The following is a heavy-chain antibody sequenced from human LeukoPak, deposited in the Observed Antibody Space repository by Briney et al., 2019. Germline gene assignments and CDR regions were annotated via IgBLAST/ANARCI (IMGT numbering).Heavy chain of an antibody. CDR1: GFTFTSSA. J-gene: IGHJ4*02. Sequence: SVKVSCKGSGFTFTSSAMQWVRQARGQRLEWIGWIVVGSGNTNYAQKFQERVTITRDMSTSTAYMELSSLRSEDTAVYYCAAQSIAAAGMDYWGQGTLVTVSS. CDR2: IVVGSGNT. V-gene: IGHV1-58*02. D-gene: IGHD6-13*01. CDR3: AAQSIAAAGMDY.